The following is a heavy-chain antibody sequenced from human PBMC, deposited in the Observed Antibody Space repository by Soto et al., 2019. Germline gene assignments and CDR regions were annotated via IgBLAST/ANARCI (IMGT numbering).Heavy chain of an antibody. CDR3: AKNQGVELVPLATVDWFDP. CDR2: ISGSGLKK. V-gene: IGHV3-23*01. CDR1: GFIFENFG. J-gene: IGHJ5*02. Sequence: GGSLRLSCAASGFIFENFGMSWVRQAPGKGLEWISSISGSGLKKYYADSVKGRFTISRDNSKSTVYLELNNLSAEDTAVYHCAKNQGVELVPLATVDWFDPWGQGSVVTVSS. D-gene: IGHD1-26*01.